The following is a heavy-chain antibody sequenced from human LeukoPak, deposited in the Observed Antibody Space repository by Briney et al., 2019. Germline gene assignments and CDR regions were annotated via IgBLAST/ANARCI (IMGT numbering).Heavy chain of an antibody. CDR2: INHSGST. CDR3: ARGFMVRGKNYFDY. D-gene: IGHD3-10*01. CDR1: GGSFSGYY. J-gene: IGHJ4*02. Sequence: SETLSLTCAVYGGSFSGYYWSWIRQPPGKGLEWIGEINHSGSTNYNPSLKSRVTISVDTSKNQFSLKLSSVTAADTAVYYCARGFMVRGKNYFDYWGQGTLVTVSS. V-gene: IGHV4-34*01.